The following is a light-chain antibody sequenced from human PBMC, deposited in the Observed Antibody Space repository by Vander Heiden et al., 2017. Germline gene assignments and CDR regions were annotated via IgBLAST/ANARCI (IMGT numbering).Light chain of an antibody. CDR3: QQRSSGVT. J-gene: IGKJ1*01. CDR2: DAS. CDR1: QSVSSY. Sequence: ELVLTQSPATLSLSPGERATLSCRASQSVSSYLAWYQQKPGQAPRLLIYDASNRANGIPARFSGSGSGTDFTLTISSLEPEDFAVYYCQQRSSGVTFGQGTKVEIK. V-gene: IGKV3-11*01.